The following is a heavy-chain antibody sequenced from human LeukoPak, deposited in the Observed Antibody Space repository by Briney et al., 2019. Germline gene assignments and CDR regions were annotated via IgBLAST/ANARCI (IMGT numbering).Heavy chain of an antibody. CDR2: ISAYNGNT. CDR1: GYTFTSYG. D-gene: IGHD3-10*01. CDR3: ARVPKPLWFGGKSKAGREYYFDY. V-gene: IGHV1-18*04. J-gene: IGHJ4*02. Sequence: GASVKVSCKASGYTFTSYGISWVRQAPGQGLEWMGWISAYNGNTNYAQKLQGRATMTTDTSTSTAYMELRSLRSDDTAVYYCARVPKPLWFGGKSKAGREYYFDYWGQGTLVTVSS.